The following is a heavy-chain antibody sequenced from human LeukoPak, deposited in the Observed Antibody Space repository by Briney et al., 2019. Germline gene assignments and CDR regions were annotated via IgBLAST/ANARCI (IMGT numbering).Heavy chain of an antibody. CDR3: AKEGYCSSTSCDPAYYYYGMDV. D-gene: IGHD2-2*01. Sequence: GGSLRLSCAASGFAFSSYAMSWVRQAPGKGLEWVSAISGSGGSTYYADSVKGRFTISRDNSKNTLYLQMNSLRAEDTAVYYCAKEGYCSSTSCDPAYYYYGMDVWGQGTTVTVSS. CDR2: ISGSGGST. J-gene: IGHJ6*02. CDR1: GFAFSSYA. V-gene: IGHV3-23*01.